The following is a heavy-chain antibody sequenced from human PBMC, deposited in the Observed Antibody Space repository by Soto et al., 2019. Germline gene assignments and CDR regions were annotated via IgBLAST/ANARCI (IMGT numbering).Heavy chain of an antibody. Sequence: GASVKVSCKASGYTFTSYAMHWVRQAPGQRLEWMGWINAGNGNTKYSQKFQGRVTITRDTSASTAYMELSSLRSEDTAVYYCARDRYYYDSSGYYYEVFDYWGQGTLVTVSS. CDR3: ARDRYYYDSSGYYYEVFDY. J-gene: IGHJ4*02. V-gene: IGHV1-3*01. CDR2: INAGNGNT. CDR1: GYTFTSYA. D-gene: IGHD3-22*01.